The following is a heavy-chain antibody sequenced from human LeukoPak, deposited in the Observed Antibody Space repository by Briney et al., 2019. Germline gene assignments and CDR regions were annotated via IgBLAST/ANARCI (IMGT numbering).Heavy chain of an antibody. Sequence: PSETLSLTCAVYGGSFSGYYWSWIRQPPGKGLEWIGEINHSGSTNYNPSLKSRVTISVDTSKNQFSLKLSSVTAADTAVYYCARGRVVPRGYKSENLVKGPFDYWGQGTLVTVSS. CDR1: GGSFSGYY. V-gene: IGHV4-34*01. CDR2: INHSGST. J-gene: IGHJ4*02. D-gene: IGHD5-18*01. CDR3: ARGRVVPRGYKSENLVKGPFDY.